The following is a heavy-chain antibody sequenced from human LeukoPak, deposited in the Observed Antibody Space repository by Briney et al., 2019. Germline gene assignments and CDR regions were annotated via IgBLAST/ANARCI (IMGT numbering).Heavy chain of an antibody. CDR3: ARGGYDYVWGSYRPRLFDY. D-gene: IGHD3-16*02. J-gene: IGHJ4*02. CDR1: GGSFSGYY. Sequence: SETLSLTCAVYGGSFSGYYWSWIRQPPGKGLEWIGEINHSGSTNYNPSLKSRVTISVDTSKNQFSLRLSSVTAADTAVYYCARGGYDYVWGSYRPRLFDYWGQGTLVTVSS. V-gene: IGHV4-34*01. CDR2: INHSGST.